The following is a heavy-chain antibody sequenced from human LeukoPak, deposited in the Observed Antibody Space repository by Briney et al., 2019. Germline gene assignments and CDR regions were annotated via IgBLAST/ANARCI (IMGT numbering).Heavy chain of an antibody. Sequence: PSETLSLTCTVSGGSISSSSYSWGWIRQPPGKGLEWIGSIYYSGSTYYNPSLKSRVTISVDTSKNQFSLKLSSVTAADTAVYYCARLKWELSTSYYYYYGMDVWGQGTTVTVSS. V-gene: IGHV4-39*01. CDR2: IYYSGST. CDR3: ARLKWELSTSYYYYYGMDV. D-gene: IGHD1-26*01. J-gene: IGHJ6*02. CDR1: GGSISSSSYS.